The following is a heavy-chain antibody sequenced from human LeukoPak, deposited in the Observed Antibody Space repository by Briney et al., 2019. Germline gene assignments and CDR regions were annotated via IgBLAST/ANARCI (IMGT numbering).Heavy chain of an antibody. V-gene: IGHV1-18*01. D-gene: IGHD5-18*01. CDR3: ARDKGRAYSYGYVDY. CDR2: ISPYNGYT. CDR1: GYTFTTFG. J-gene: IGHJ4*02. Sequence: GASVKVSCKTSGYTFTTFGINWVRQAPGQGLEWMGWISPYNGYTNYAQKLQGRVTMTTDTSTNTAYMELRSLRSDDTAVYYCARDKGRAYSYGYVDYWGQGTLVTVS.